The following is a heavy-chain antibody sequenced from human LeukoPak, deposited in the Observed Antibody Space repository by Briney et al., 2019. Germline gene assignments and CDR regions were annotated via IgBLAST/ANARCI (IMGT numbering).Heavy chain of an antibody. Sequence: NPSETLSLTCAVYGGSFSGYYWTWIRQPPGKGLEWIGEIIDTGSTKYNSSLKSRVTISVDTSKNQFSLSLDSVTAADTAVYYCARGLASGYPPIPFDYWGQGNPGHRLL. J-gene: IGHJ4*02. CDR2: IIDTGST. D-gene: IGHD3-22*01. V-gene: IGHV4-34*12. CDR1: GGSFSGYY. CDR3: ARGLASGYPPIPFDY.